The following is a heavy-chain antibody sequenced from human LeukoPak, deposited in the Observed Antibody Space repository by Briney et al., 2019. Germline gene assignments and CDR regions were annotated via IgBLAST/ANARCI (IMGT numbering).Heavy chain of an antibody. CDR2: LTQFFRRT. CDR1: GGSFRTYP. Sequence: ASVKVSCKASGGSFRTYPISWVRQAPGQGLEWMGGLTQFFRRTNYTEKFQGRLTITTDESSSTAYMELSDLRSDDTAVYYCATSESGRSWDWFAPWGQGTLVTVSS. D-gene: IGHD3-10*01. J-gene: IGHJ5*02. V-gene: IGHV1-69*05. CDR3: ATSESGRSWDWFAP.